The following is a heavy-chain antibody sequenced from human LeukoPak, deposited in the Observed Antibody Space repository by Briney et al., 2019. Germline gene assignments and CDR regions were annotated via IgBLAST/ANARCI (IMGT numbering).Heavy chain of an antibody. V-gene: IGHV4-39*01. J-gene: IGHJ4*02. CDR2: IYYSGSA. Sequence: PSETLSLTCTVSGGSISSSSNYWGWIRQPPGKGLEWIGNIYYSGSAYYNPSLKSRVTISVDTSENQFSLKLSSVTAADTAVYYCARTYGDYVGRFDYWGQGTLVTVSS. D-gene: IGHD4-17*01. CDR3: ARTYGDYVGRFDY. CDR1: GGSISSSSNY.